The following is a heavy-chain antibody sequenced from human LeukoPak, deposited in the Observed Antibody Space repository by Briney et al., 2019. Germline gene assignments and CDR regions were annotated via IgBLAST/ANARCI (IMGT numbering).Heavy chain of an antibody. CDR1: GYTFTSYG. J-gene: IGHJ4*02. V-gene: IGHV1-18*01. D-gene: IGHD3-22*01. CDR3: AIAYYDSSGYYRTEGIDY. CDR2: ISAYNGNT. Sequence: ASVKVSCKASGYTFTSYGISWVRQAPGQGLEWMGWISAYNGNTNYAQKLQGRVTMTTDTSTSTAYMELRSLRSDDTAVYYCAIAYYDSSGYYRTEGIDYWGQGTLVTVSS.